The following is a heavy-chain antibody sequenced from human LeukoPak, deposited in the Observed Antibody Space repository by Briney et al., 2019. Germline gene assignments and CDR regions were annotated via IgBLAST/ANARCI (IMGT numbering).Heavy chain of an antibody. CDR3: ARGWYYDSSGDAFDI. CDR1: GFTFSSYS. J-gene: IGHJ3*02. CDR2: ISSSSSTI. D-gene: IGHD3-22*01. Sequence: GGSLRLSCAASGFTFSSYSMNWVRQAPGKGLEWVSYISSSSSTIYYADSVEGRFTISRDNAKNSLYLQMNSLRAEDTAVYYCARGWYYDSSGDAFDIWGQGTMVTVSS. V-gene: IGHV3-48*01.